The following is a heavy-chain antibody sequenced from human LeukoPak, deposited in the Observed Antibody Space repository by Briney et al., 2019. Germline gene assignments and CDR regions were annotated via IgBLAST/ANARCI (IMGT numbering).Heavy chain of an antibody. V-gene: IGHV4-4*07. Sequence: SETLSLTCTVSGGSISSYYWSWIRQPAGKGLEWIGRIYTSGSANYNASRKSRVSMSVDTSKNQFSLKLSSVTAADTAVFYCARENSGSYREFDYWGQGTLVTVSS. CDR3: ARENSGSYREFDY. D-gene: IGHD1-26*01. CDR2: IYTSGSA. J-gene: IGHJ4*02. CDR1: GGSISSYY.